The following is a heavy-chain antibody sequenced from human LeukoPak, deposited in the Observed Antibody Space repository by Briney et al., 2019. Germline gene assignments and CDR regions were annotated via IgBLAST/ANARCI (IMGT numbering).Heavy chain of an antibody. Sequence: SVKVSCKASGGTFSSYAISWVRQAPRQRLEWMGGIIPIFGTANYAQKFQGRVTITTDESTSTAYMELSSLRSEETAVYYCASDSSGYYYAYWGQGTLVTVSS. CDR2: IIPIFGTA. CDR1: GGTFSSYA. V-gene: IGHV1-69*05. CDR3: ASDSSGYYYAY. D-gene: IGHD3-22*01. J-gene: IGHJ4*02.